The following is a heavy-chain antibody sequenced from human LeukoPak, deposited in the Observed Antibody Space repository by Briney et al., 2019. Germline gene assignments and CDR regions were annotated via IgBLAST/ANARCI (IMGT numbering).Heavy chain of an antibody. CDR3: ARTKRGYSGYDSEYNWFDP. J-gene: IGHJ5*02. D-gene: IGHD5-12*01. V-gene: IGHV4-59*01. Sequence: SETLSLTCTVSGGSISSYYWSWIRQPPGKGLEWIGYIYYSGSTNYNPSLKSRVTISVDTSKNQFSLKLSSVTAADTAVYYCARTKRGYSGYDSEYNWFDPWGQGTLVTVSS. CDR2: IYYSGST. CDR1: GGSISSYY.